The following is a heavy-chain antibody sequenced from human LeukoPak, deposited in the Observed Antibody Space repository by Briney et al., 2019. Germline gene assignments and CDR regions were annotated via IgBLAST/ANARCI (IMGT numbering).Heavy chain of an antibody. J-gene: IGHJ4*02. CDR3: ARDDLYSSSSGLENDY. D-gene: IGHD6-6*01. CDR2: IIPILGIA. Sequence: SVKVSCKASGGTCNSYSNSWVRQSPGKGLEWMATIIPILGIANYAQKFQGRVTITEDKSTSTAYMELSRLRSEDPAVYYCARDDLYSSSSGLENDYWGQGTLVTVPS. V-gene: IGHV1-69*04. CDR1: GGTCNSYS.